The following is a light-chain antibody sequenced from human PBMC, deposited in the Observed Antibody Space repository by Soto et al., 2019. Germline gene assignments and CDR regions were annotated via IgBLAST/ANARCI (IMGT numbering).Light chain of an antibody. V-gene: IGKV1-5*01. Sequence: EIQMTQSPSTLSASVGDRGTITCRASQSISSWLAWYQQKPGKAPKLLIYDASSLESGVPSRFSGSGSGTEFTLTISSLQPDDFATYYCQQYNSYSSWTFGQGTKVDIK. J-gene: IGKJ1*01. CDR3: QQYNSYSSWT. CDR1: QSISSW. CDR2: DAS.